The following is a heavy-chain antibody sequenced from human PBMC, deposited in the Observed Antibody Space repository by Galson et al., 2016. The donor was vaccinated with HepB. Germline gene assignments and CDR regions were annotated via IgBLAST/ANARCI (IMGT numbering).Heavy chain of an antibody. CDR1: GGSMTSGEYS. J-gene: IGHJ4*02. CDR3: ARDLQQSGSFDL. Sequence: TLSLTCTVSGGSMTSGEYSWSWIRQPPGKALEWIGYIYHLGSSYYNPSLKSRVTISLDRSKNHFSLTLKSVTAADTGVYYCARDLQQSGSFDLWGQGALVAVSS. V-gene: IGHV4-30-2*01. D-gene: IGHD3-3*01. CDR2: IYHLGSS.